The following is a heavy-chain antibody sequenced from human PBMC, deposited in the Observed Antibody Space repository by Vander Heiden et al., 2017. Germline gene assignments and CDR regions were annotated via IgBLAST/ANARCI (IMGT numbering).Heavy chain of an antibody. CDR1: ISSYY. D-gene: IGHD3-22*01. CDR2: IYYSGST. CDR3: ARDLHYYESRGYEGAFDI. V-gene: IGHV4-59*01. Sequence: ISSYYWSWIRQPPGKGLEWIGYIYYSGSTNYNPSLKSRVTISVDTSKNQFSLKLSSVTAADKDVYYCARDLHYYESRGYEGAFDIWGQGKMVTVS. J-gene: IGHJ3*02.